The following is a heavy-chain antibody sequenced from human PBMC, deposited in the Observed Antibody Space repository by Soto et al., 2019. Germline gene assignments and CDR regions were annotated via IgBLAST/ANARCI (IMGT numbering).Heavy chain of an antibody. Sequence: GGSLRLSSAASGFTGSTKYMTWVRQAPGKGLEWVSLIDSGGDTYYADSVKGRFTLSRDSSKNTLDLQMNSLRAEDTAVYNCAMWGSLYYYSVIDVWGQGTTVTVSS. J-gene: IGHJ6*02. CDR1: GFTGSTKY. D-gene: IGHD7-27*01. CDR2: IDSGGDT. V-gene: IGHV3-53*01. CDR3: AMWGSLYYYSVIDV.